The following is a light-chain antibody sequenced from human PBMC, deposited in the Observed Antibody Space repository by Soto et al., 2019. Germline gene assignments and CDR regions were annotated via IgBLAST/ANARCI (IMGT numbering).Light chain of an antibody. CDR2: SNN. V-gene: IGLV1-44*01. J-gene: IGLJ2*01. CDR1: SSNIGSNA. CDR3: AAWDDSLNGPV. Sequence: QSVLTQPPSASGTPGQRVTISCSGSSSNIGSNAVNWYQQLPGTAPKLLIHSNNQRPSGVPDRFSGSKSGTSASLAISGLQSEDEADYYCAAWDDSLNGPVFGGGTQLTVL.